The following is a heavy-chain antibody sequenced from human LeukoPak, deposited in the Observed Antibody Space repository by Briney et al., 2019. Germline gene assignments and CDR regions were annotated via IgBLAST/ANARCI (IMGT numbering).Heavy chain of an antibody. CDR3: ARSTGYCSSPSCYGIDF. CDR2: IYYSGST. J-gene: IGHJ4*02. Sequence: SETLSLTCIVSGGSINGYYWTWIRQPPEKGLEWIGYIYYSGSTNYNPSLKSRVTISVDTSRNQVSLKLSSVTAADTAVYYCARSTGYCSSPSCYGIDFWGQGSLVTVSS. CDR1: GGSINGYY. D-gene: IGHD2-2*01. V-gene: IGHV4-59*08.